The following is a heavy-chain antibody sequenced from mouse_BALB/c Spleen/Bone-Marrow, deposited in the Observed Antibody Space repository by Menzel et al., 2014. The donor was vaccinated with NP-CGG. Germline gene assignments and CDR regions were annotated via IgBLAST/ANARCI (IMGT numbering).Heavy chain of an antibody. V-gene: IGHV4-1*02. D-gene: IGHD3-3*01. CDR1: GFDFSRYW. CDR3: ARLGDRGWFAY. J-gene: IGHJ3*01. CDR2: INPHSSTI. Sequence: EVKLVESGGGLVQPGGSLKLSCAASGFDFSRYWMSWIRQAPGKGLEWIGEINPHSSTINYTPSLEDKFIISRDNAKNTLYLQMSKVRSEDTALYYCARLGDRGWFAYWGQGTLVTVSA.